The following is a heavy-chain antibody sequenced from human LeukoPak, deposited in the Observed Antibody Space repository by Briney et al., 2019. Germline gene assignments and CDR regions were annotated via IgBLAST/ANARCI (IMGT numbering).Heavy chain of an antibody. CDR2: INSYGSST. CDR1: GFTFSSYW. Sequence: AGGSLRLSCAASGFTFSSYWMHWVRQAPGKGLVWVSRINSYGSSTSYADSVKGRFTISRDNAKNTLYLQMNSLRAEDTAVYYCAQAGYSSGWYNHYYYGMDVWGQGTTVTVSS. V-gene: IGHV3-74*01. CDR3: AQAGYSSGWYNHYYYGMDV. J-gene: IGHJ6*02. D-gene: IGHD6-19*01.